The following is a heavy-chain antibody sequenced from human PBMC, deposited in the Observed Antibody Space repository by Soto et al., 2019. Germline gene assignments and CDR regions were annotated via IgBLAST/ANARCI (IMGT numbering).Heavy chain of an antibody. CDR1: GFTFGQFG. D-gene: IGHD6-6*01. Sequence: GGSLRLPCTASGFTFGQFGVPWVRQAPGRGLEWVSTITGSSGSRTYTESVWGRFTLSRDNSKNCLYVHMKNLGAADTAIYYCAKADSYCFAPWGRGTMVTVSS. CDR2: ITGSSGSR. CDR3: AKADSYCFAP. J-gene: IGHJ5*01. V-gene: IGHV3-23*01.